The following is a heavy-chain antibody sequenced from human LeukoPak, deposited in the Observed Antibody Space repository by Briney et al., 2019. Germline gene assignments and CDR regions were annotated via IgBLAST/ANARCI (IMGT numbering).Heavy chain of an antibody. D-gene: IGHD3-22*01. CDR2: INPSGGST. J-gene: IGHJ6*02. V-gene: IGHV1-46*01. CDR3: AREGRDDSGVYFFYYGMDV. Sequence: ASVKVSCKASGYTFTSYYMHWVRQAPGQGLEWMGIINPSGGSTSYAQNLQGRVTMTTDTSTGTAYMELRSLRSDDTAVYFCAREGRDDSGVYFFYYGMDVWGQGTTVTVSS. CDR1: GYTFTSYY.